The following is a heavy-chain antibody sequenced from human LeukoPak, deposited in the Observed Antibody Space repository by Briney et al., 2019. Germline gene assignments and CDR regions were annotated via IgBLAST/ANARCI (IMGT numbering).Heavy chain of an antibody. V-gene: IGHV1-18*01. J-gene: IGHJ1*01. CDR1: GYTFTSYG. CDR3: ARQYYDSSVYYFQH. D-gene: IGHD3-22*01. Sequence: ASVKVSCKASGYTFTSYGISWVRQAPGQGLEWIGWISAYNGNTNYAQKLQGRVTMTTDTSTRTAYMELSSLRSEDTAVYYCARQYYDSSVYYFQHWGQGTLVTVSS. CDR2: ISAYNGNT.